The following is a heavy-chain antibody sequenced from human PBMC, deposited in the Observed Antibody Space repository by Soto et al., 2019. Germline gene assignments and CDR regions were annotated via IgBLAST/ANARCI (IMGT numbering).Heavy chain of an antibody. CDR1: GGSISSYY. J-gene: IGHJ6*02. Sequence: PSETLSLTCTVSGGSISSYYWSWIRQPPGKGLEWIGYIYYSGSTNYNPSLKSRVTISVDTSKNQFSLKASDTAMYYCAGGGVRGVITRTRDYYGMDVWGQGTTVTVSS. D-gene: IGHD3-10*01. V-gene: IGHV4-59*12. CDR2: IYYSGST. CDR3: AGGGVRGVITRTRDYYGMDV.